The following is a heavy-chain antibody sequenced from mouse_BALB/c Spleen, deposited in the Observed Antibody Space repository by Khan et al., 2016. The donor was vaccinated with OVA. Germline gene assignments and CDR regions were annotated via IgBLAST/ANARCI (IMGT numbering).Heavy chain of an antibody. CDR1: GFSLSNYG. Sequence: QVQLKESGPGLVAPSQTLSITCTVSGFSLSNYGVHWVRQPPGKGLEWLGVIWAGGSTNHNSALMSRLTISKDNSKSQVFLKMNSLQTDDTAMYYCARAFYNGDWFAHWGQGTLVTVSA. V-gene: IGHV2-9*02. CDR2: IWAGGST. J-gene: IGHJ3*01. CDR3: ARAFYNGDWFAH. D-gene: IGHD1-3*01.